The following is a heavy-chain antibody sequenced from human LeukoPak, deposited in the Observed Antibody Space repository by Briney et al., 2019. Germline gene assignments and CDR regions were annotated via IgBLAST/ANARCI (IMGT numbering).Heavy chain of an antibody. V-gene: IGHV3-23*01. J-gene: IGHJ6*03. D-gene: IGHD3-9*01. CDR3: AKAPHYDILTGYYPHYYYYYYMDV. CDR1: GFTFSSYA. CDR2: ISGSGGST. Sequence: HPGGSLRLSCAASGFTFSSYAMSWVRQAPGKGLEWVSAISGSGGSTYYADSVKGRFTISRDNSKNTLYLQMNSPRAEDTAVYYCAKAPHYDILTGYYPHYYYYYYMDVWGKGTTVTVSS.